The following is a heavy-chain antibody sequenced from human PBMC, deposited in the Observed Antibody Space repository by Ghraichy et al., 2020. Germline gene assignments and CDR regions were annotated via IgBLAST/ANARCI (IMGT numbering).Heavy chain of an antibody. D-gene: IGHD3-3*01. CDR2: ISGSGGST. CDR3: AKIINYDFWSGYYYYGMDV. CDR1: GFTFSSYA. V-gene: IGHV3-23*01. Sequence: GGSLRLSCAASGFTFSSYAMSWVRQAPGKGLEWVSAISGSGGSTYYADSVKGRFTISRDNSKNTLYLQMNSLRAEDTAVYYCAKIINYDFWSGYYYYGMDVWGQGTTVTVSS. J-gene: IGHJ6*02.